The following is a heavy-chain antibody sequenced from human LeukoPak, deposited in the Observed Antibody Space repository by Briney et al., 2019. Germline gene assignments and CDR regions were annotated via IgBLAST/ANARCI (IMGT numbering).Heavy chain of an antibody. V-gene: IGHV1-2*02. J-gene: IGHJ4*02. CDR2: IYPNSGAT. Sequence: GASVKVSCKASGYTFTGYYMHWVRQAPGQGLEWMGWIYPNSGATKYAQKFQGRVTMTRDTSLSTAYMELSGLRSDDTAVYYCGTLLSNGPFDYWGQGSLVTVSS. CDR3: GTLLSNGPFDY. CDR1: GYTFTGYY.